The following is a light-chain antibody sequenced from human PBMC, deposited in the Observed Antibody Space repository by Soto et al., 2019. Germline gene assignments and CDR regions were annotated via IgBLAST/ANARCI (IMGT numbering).Light chain of an antibody. Sequence: EIVLTQSPGTLRLSPGDSATLSCRASHTISSSYLTWYQQRPGQPPRLLIYRASRMATGIPDRFSASGSGTDFTLTISRLEPEDFAVYYCQQYGSSPPYTFGQGTKLEIK. CDR1: HTISSSY. CDR3: QQYGSSPPYT. V-gene: IGKV3-20*01. CDR2: RAS. J-gene: IGKJ2*01.